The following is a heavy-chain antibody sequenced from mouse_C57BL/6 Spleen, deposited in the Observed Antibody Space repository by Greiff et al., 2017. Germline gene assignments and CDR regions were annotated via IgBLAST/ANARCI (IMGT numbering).Heavy chain of an antibody. Sequence: VKLMESGPELVKPGASVKISCKASGYAFSSSWMNWVKQRPGKGLEWIGRIYPGDGDTNYNGKFKGKAILTADKSSSTAYMQLSSLTSEDSAVYFCAREDGGYYRGYFDVWGTGTTVTVSS. J-gene: IGHJ1*03. CDR2: IYPGDGDT. D-gene: IGHD2-3*01. V-gene: IGHV1-82*01. CDR1: GYAFSSSW. CDR3: AREDGGYYRGYFDV.